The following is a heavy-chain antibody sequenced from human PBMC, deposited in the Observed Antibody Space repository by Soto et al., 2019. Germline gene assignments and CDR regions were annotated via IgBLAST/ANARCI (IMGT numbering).Heavy chain of an antibody. V-gene: IGHV4-59*08. D-gene: IGHD3-22*01. Sequence: PSETLSLTCTVSGGSISSYYWSWIRQPPGKGLEWIGYIYYSGSTNYNPSLKSRVTISVDTSKNQFSLKLRSVTAADTAIYYCARSNSGYYKWFDPWGQGTLVTVSS. CDR1: GGSISSYY. CDR3: ARSNSGYYKWFDP. CDR2: IYYSGST. J-gene: IGHJ5*02.